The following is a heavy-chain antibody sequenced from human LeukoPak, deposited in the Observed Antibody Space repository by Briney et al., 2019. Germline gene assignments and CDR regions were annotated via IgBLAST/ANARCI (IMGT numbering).Heavy chain of an antibody. V-gene: IGHV3-21*01. CDR2: ISSSSSYI. Sequence: GGSLRLSCAASGFTFSSYSMNWVRQAPGRGLEWVSSISSSSSYIYYADSVKGRFTISRDNAKNSLYLQMNSLRAEDTAVYYCARFLLGDAFDIWGQGTMVTVSS. J-gene: IGHJ3*02. CDR3: ARFLLGDAFDI. D-gene: IGHD2-21*01. CDR1: GFTFSSYS.